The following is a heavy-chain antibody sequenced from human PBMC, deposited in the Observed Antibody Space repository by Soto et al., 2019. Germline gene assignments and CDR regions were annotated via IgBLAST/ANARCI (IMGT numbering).Heavy chain of an antibody. CDR3: VSRMVAYYDFWSGYPHYGMDV. CDR1: GFTFSSYA. V-gene: IGHV3-64D*08. J-gene: IGHJ6*02. Sequence: GGSLRLSCSASGFTFSSYAMHWVRQAPGKGLEYVSAIISNGGSTYYADSVKGRFTISRDNSKNTLYLQMSSLRAEDTAVYYCVSRMVAYYDFWSGYPHYGMDVWGQGTKVTVSS. D-gene: IGHD3-3*01. CDR2: IISNGGST.